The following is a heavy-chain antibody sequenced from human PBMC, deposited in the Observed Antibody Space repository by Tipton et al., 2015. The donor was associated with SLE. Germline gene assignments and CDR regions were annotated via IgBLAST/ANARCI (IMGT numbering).Heavy chain of an antibody. CDR2: IGTAGDT. CDR1: GFTFSSYD. CDR3: ARASLPYYDFWFGPFDY. J-gene: IGHJ4*02. Sequence: SLRLSCAASGFTFSSYDMHWVRQATGKGLEWVSAIGTAGDTYYPGSVKGRFTISRENAKNSLYLQMNSLRAGDTAVYYCARASLPYYDFWFGPFDYWVQGSLVTVSS. D-gene: IGHD3-3*01. V-gene: IGHV3-13*01.